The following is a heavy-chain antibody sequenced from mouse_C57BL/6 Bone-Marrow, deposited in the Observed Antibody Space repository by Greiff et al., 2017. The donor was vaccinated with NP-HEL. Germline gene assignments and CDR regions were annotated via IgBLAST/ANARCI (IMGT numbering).Heavy chain of an antibody. CDR2: ISNLAYSI. CDR3: ARHRGLATGYFDV. Sequence: EVKLVESGGGLVQPGGSLKLSCAASGFTFSDYGMAWVRQAPRKGPEWVAFISNLAYSIYYADTVTGRFTISRENAKNTLYLEMSSLRSEDTAMYYCARHRGLATGYFDVWGTGTTVTVSS. CDR1: GFTFSDYG. V-gene: IGHV5-15*01. J-gene: IGHJ1*03. D-gene: IGHD1-1*01.